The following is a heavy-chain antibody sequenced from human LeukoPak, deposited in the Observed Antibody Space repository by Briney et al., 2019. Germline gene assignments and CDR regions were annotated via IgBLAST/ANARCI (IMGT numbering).Heavy chain of an antibody. CDR2: IYHRGST. D-gene: IGHD6-19*01. Sequence: SETLSLTCTVSGYSISNGYYWGWIRQPPGKGLEWVGSIYHRGSTNYNPSLKSRVTISVDTSKNQFSLKLSSVTAADTAVYYCARGGSSGWPYYFDYWGQGTLVTVSS. V-gene: IGHV4-38-2*02. CDR3: ARGGSSGWPYYFDY. J-gene: IGHJ4*02. CDR1: GYSISNGYY.